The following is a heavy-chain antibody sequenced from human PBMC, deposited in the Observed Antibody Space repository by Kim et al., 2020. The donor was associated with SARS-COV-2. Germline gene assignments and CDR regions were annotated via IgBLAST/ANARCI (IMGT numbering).Heavy chain of an antibody. Sequence: GESLRLSCAASGFTVKSDYMSWVRQAPGKGLEWVSTIHSDGTIYYADSVKGRFTFSRDTSKNALYLQMNTLRAEDTAVYFCARDPGLPNGMDDWGQGTTVIVSS. V-gene: IGHV3-53*01. J-gene: IGHJ6*02. CDR1: GFTVKSDY. CDR2: IHSDGTI. CDR3: ARDPGLPNGMDD.